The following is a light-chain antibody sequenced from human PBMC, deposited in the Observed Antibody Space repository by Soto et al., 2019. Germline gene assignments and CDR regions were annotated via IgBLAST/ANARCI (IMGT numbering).Light chain of an antibody. Sequence: DIQMTQSPSTLSASVGDRVTITCRASQSIRSWLAWYQQKPGKAPKLLIYKASSLQSGVPSRFSGSGSGTEFTLTISSLQPDDFAPYFCQQYNSYSYTFGQGTKLEI. V-gene: IGKV1-5*03. CDR1: QSIRSW. CDR2: KAS. J-gene: IGKJ2*01. CDR3: QQYNSYSYT.